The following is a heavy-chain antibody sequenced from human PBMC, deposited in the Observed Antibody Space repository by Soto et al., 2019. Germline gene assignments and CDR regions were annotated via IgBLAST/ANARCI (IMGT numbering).Heavy chain of an antibody. J-gene: IGHJ5*02. D-gene: IGHD5-18*01. CDR1: GGSISSYY. Sequence: SETLSLTCTVSGGSISSYYWSWIRQPPGKGLEWIGYIYYSGSTTYSPSLKSRVAISVDTSKNQFSLNLSSVTAADTAVYYFARGRGYSYGLDPWGQGTLVPVSS. CDR2: IYYSGST. V-gene: IGHV4-59*08. CDR3: ARGRGYSYGLDP.